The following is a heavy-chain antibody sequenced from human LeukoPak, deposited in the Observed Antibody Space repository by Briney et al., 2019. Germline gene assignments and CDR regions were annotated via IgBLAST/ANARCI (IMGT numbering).Heavy chain of an antibody. D-gene: IGHD3-10*01. CDR1: GYSVTRYS. CDR2: INPRGGNS. J-gene: IGHJ4*02. Sequence: ASVKVSCKASGYSVTRYSMHRVRQAPGQGLEWMGIINPRGGNSTYAQRFQGRVTMTRDMSTSTVYMEIDSLRSEYTAVYYCARSGEITSGSLLYYFDYWGPGTLVTVSS. V-gene: IGHV1-46*01. CDR3: ARSGEITSGSLLYYFDY.